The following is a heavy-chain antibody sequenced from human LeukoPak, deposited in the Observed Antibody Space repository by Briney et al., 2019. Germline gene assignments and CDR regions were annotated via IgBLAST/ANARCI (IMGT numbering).Heavy chain of an antibody. CDR2: IYHSGST. CDR1: GGSISNYY. J-gene: IGHJ6*03. CDR3: ARDKDYYYMDV. V-gene: IGHV4-38-2*02. Sequence: SETLSLTCTVSGGSISNYYWSWIRQPPGKGLEWIGSIYHSGSTYYNPSLKSRVTISVDTSKNQFSLKLSSVTAADTAVYYCARDKDYYYMDVWGKGTTVTVSS.